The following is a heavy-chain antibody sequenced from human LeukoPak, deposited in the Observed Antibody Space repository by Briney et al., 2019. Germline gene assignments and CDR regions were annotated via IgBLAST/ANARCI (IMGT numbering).Heavy chain of an antibody. CDR3: ARERVATDWFDP. D-gene: IGHD5-12*01. CDR1: GYTFTGYY. J-gene: IGHJ5*02. V-gene: IGHV1-2*02. CDR2: INPNSGGT. Sequence: GASVKVSCKASGYTFTGYYMHWVRQATGQGLEWMGWINPNSGGTNYAQKFQGRVTMTRDTSISTAYMELSRLRSDDTAVYYCARERVATDWFDPWGQGTLVTVSS.